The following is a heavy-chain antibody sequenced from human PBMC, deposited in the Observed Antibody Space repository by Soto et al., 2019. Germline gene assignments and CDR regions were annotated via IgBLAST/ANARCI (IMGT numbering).Heavy chain of an antibody. J-gene: IGHJ5*02. Sequence: PSEALSLTCTVSGGSISRGDYYWSWIRQPPGKGLEWIGYIYYSGSTYYNPSLKSRVTISVDTSKNQFSLKLSSVTAADTAVYYCARDRISTSCWFDPWGQGTLVTVSS. CDR2: IYYSGST. CDR1: GGSISRGDYY. D-gene: IGHD2-2*01. CDR3: ARDRISTSCWFDP. V-gene: IGHV4-30-4*01.